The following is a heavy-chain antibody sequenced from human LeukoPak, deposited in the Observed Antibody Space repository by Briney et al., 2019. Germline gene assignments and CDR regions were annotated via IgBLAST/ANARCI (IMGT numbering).Heavy chain of an antibody. Sequence: GGSLRLSCAASGFIFSNYALHWVRQVPGVGLEWVAVISYDGANKVYADSVKGRFTISRDNSKNTLYLQMHSLTGDDTAVFYCARDPGLGYRSGWYQDYFDYWGQGTLVIVSS. J-gene: IGHJ4*02. CDR1: GFIFSNYA. CDR3: ARDPGLGYRSGWYQDYFDY. CDR2: ISYDGANK. V-gene: IGHV3-30-3*01. D-gene: IGHD6-19*01.